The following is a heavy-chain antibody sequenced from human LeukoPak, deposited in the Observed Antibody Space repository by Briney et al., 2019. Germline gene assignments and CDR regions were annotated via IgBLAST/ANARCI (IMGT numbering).Heavy chain of an antibody. Sequence: SETLSLTCSVSGGSITITNYYWGWVRQPPGKGLEWIGSMYHSGTTYYNPSLKTRLTISVDTSKNQFSRNLSAVTAADTALYFCARHRGRNGGYVFDYWGQGTLVTVSS. V-gene: IGHV4-39*01. CDR3: ARHRGRNGGYVFDY. CDR1: GGSITITNYY. J-gene: IGHJ4*02. CDR2: MYHSGTT. D-gene: IGHD2-8*01.